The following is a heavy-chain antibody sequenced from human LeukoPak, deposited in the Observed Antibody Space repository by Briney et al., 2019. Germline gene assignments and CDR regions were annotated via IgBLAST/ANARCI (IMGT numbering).Heavy chain of an antibody. CDR2: FYSNGTN. D-gene: IGHD1-1*01. CDR1: GRSMTTYA. CDR3: ARDDPRYFDT. Sequence: KPSETLSLTCAVSGRSMTTYAWSWIRQSAGKGLEWIGRFYSNGTNYYNPSLKSRVSMSLDTFKKEVSLEMRSVTAADSAVYYCARDDPRYFDTWGQGILVTVSS. V-gene: IGHV4-4*07. J-gene: IGHJ5*02.